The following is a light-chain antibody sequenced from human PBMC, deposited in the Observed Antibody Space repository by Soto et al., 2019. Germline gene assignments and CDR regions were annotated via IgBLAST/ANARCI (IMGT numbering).Light chain of an antibody. Sequence: DIQMTQSPSSLSASVGDRVTITLRASQSISSYLNWYQQKPGKAPKLLIYAASSLQSGVPSRFSGSGSGTDFTLTISSLQPEDFATYYCQQSYSTPPTFGQGTKVDIK. CDR3: QQSYSTPPT. V-gene: IGKV1-39*01. J-gene: IGKJ1*01. CDR1: QSISSY. CDR2: AAS.